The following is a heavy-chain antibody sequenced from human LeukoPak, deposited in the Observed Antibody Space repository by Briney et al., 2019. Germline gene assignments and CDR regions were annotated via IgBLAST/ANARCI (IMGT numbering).Heavy chain of an antibody. J-gene: IGHJ4*02. Sequence: GGSLRLSCAASGFTFSSYWMSWVRQAPGKGLEGVANIKQDGSEKYYVDSVKGRFTISRDNAKNSLYLQMNSLRAEDTAVYYCAGDRRITIFGVVTPTFDYWGQGTLVTVSS. V-gene: IGHV3-7*01. CDR3: AGDRRITIFGVVTPTFDY. CDR1: GFTFSSYW. D-gene: IGHD3-3*01. CDR2: IKQDGSEK.